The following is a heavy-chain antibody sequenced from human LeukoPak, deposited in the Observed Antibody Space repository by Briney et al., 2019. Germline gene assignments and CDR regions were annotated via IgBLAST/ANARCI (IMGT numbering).Heavy chain of an antibody. CDR1: GFTFSSFS. Sequence: GGSLRLSCAASGFTFSSFSMNWVRQAPGKGLEWVSSISTSSSYIYYADSVKGRFTISKDTSRNTLYLQMNSLRAEDTAVYYCAKDLMRDRWFGESWGQGTLVTVSS. D-gene: IGHD3-10*01. V-gene: IGHV3-21*01. CDR2: ISTSSSYI. J-gene: IGHJ5*02. CDR3: AKDLMRDRWFGES.